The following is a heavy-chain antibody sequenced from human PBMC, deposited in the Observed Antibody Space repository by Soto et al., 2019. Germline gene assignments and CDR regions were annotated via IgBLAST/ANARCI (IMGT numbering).Heavy chain of an antibody. CDR3: ARGGGYGELYYYYGMDV. CDR1: GGTFSSYA. Sequence: QVQLVQSGAEVKKPGSSVKVSCKASGGTFSSYAISWVRQAPGQGLEWMGGIIPIFGTANYAQKFQGRVTITADESTSTAYMELSSLRSEDTAVYYCARGGGYGELYYYYGMDVWGQGPTVTVSS. V-gene: IGHV1-69*01. D-gene: IGHD4-17*01. CDR2: IIPIFGTA. J-gene: IGHJ6*02.